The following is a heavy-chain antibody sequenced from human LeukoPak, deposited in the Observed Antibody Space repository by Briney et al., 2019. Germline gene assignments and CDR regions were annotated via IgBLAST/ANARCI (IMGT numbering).Heavy chain of an antibody. V-gene: IGHV3-48*03. D-gene: IGHD3-22*01. CDR3: ATLKVLHTMIVGHEAFDI. Sequence: GGSLRLSCAASGFTFSSYEMNWVRQAPGKGLEWVSYISSSGSTIYYADSVKGRFTISRDNAKNSLYLQMNSLRAEDTAVYYCATLKVLHTMIVGHEAFDIRGQGTMVTVSS. CDR2: ISSSGSTI. J-gene: IGHJ3*02. CDR1: GFTFSSYE.